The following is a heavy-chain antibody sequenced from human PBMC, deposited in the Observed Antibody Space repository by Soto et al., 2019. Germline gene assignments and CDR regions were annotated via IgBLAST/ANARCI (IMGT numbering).Heavy chain of an antibody. J-gene: IGHJ5*02. CDR3: ARDRGEVLRYFQLDP. D-gene: IGHD3-9*01. Sequence: VQLVESGGGVVQPGTSLRISCAASGFTLGSYSMHWVRQAPGKGLEWVTLVTYDETNSYYADSVKGRFTISRDTSKNTLYLHMNSLSPEDTAVYYCARDRGEVLRYFQLDPWGQGTLVIVSS. CDR1: GFTLGSYS. CDR2: VTYDETNS. V-gene: IGHV3-30-3*01.